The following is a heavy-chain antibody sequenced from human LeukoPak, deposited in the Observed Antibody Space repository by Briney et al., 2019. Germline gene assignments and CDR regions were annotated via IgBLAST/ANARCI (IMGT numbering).Heavy chain of an antibody. CDR1: GYTFTSYD. CDR3: ARASDPRTPFYGMDV. CDR2: IIPILGIA. J-gene: IGHJ6*02. V-gene: IGHV1-69*04. Sequence: SVKVSCKASGYTFTSYDINWVRQAPGQGLEWMGRIIPILGIANYAQKFQGRVTITADKSTSTAYMELSSLRSEDTAVYYCARASDPRTPFYGMDVWGQGTTVTVSS. D-gene: IGHD2-15*01.